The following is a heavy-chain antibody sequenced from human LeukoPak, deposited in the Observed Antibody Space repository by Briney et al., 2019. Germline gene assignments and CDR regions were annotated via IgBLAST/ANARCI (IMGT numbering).Heavy chain of an antibody. CDR1: GYRFSNYW. CDR3: AVQYRDFYDF. D-gene: IGHD5-12*01. J-gene: IGHJ4*02. V-gene: IGHV5-51*01. Sequence: GESLKISCRGSGYRFSNYWITWVRQMPGKRPEWLGILHPGDSDIRHSPSFEGQVTMSADTPTSTAYLQLNSLKASDTGTHYCAVQYRDFYDFWGQGTQVTVST. CDR2: LHPGDSDI.